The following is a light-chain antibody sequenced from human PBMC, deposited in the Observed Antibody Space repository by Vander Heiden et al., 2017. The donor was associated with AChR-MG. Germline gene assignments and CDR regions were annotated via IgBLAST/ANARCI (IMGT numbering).Light chain of an antibody. CDR3: SSYTSSGTVV. CDR2: DVS. Sequence: QSALTQPASVSGSPGQSLTISCTGTRSDVGGYDYVSWYQQHPGNAPKVMIYDVSNRPSGVSNRFSGSKSGNTASLIISGLQAEDEADDYCSSYTSSGTVVFGGGTKLTVL. J-gene: IGLJ2*01. CDR1: RSDVGGYDY. V-gene: IGLV2-14*03.